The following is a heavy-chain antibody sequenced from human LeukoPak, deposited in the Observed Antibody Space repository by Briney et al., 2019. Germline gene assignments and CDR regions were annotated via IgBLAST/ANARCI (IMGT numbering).Heavy chain of an antibody. CDR3: ARGSSGDYSVSGSAWFDP. D-gene: IGHD3-10*01. CDR1: GYTFTNYD. V-gene: IGHV1-8*01. Sequence: ASVKVSFKASGYTFTNYDINWVRLATGQGLEWMGWVNPNSGNTGYAQKFQGRVTMTRNTSVSTAYMDLSSLRSEDTAVYYCARGSSGDYSVSGSAWFDPWGQGTLVTVSS. CDR2: VNPNSGNT. J-gene: IGHJ5*02.